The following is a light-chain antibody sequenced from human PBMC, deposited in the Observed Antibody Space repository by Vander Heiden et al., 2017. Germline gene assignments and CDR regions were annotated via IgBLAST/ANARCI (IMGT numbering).Light chain of an antibody. CDR1: SSNIGSNT. J-gene: IGLJ2*01. CDR3: AAWDDSLNGPV. CDR2: SNN. Sequence: QSTLPQPPSASRAPAPRVTISCSGSSSNIGSNTVNWYQQLPGTAPKLLIYSNNQRPSGVADRFSGSKSGTSASLAISGLQSEDEADYYCAAWDDSLNGPVFGGGTKLTVL. V-gene: IGLV1-44*01.